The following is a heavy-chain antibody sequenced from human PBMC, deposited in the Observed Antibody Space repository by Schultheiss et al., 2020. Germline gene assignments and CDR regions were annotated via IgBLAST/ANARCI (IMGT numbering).Heavy chain of an antibody. CDR1: GFTFSSYA. V-gene: IGHV3-23*01. CDR2: ISGSGGST. CDR3: AKALSRSSPPWFDY. Sequence: SCAASGFTFSSYAMSWVRQAPGKGLEWVSAISGSGGSTYYADSVKGRFSISRDNSKNTLYLQMNSLRAEDTAVYYCAKALSRSSPPWFDYWGQGTLVTVSS. D-gene: IGHD6-6*01. J-gene: IGHJ4*02.